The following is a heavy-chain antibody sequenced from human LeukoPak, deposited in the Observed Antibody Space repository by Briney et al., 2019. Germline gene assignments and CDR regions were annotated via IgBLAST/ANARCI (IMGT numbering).Heavy chain of an antibody. CDR3: ARDHAYYDYVWGSYRNYMDV. D-gene: IGHD3-16*02. J-gene: IGHJ6*03. Sequence: GGSLRLSCAASGFTFSSYEMNWVRQATGKGLEWVSYISSSGTTIYYADSVKGRFTISRDNAKNSLYLQMNSLRAEDTAVYYCARDHAYYDYVWGSYRNYMDVWGKGTTVTISS. V-gene: IGHV3-48*03. CDR1: GFTFSSYE. CDR2: ISSSGTTI.